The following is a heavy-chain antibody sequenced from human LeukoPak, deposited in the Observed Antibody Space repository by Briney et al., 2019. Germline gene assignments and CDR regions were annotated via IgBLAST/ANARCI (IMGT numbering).Heavy chain of an antibody. CDR2: IKSDGST. CDR1: GFTFSSYW. Sequence: PGGSLRLSCAASGFTFSSYWMHWVRQTPGKGLVWISRIKSDGSTIYADSVKGRFTISRDNAKNTLFLQINSLRAEDTAVYYCAREILAPGKTHDYWGQGTLVTVSS. V-gene: IGHV3-74*01. J-gene: IGHJ4*02. CDR3: AREILAPGKTHDY.